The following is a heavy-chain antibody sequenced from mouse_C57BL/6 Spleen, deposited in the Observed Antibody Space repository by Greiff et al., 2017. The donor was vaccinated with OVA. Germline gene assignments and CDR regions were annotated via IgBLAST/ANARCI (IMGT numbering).Heavy chain of an antibody. J-gene: IGHJ3*01. D-gene: IGHD2-5*01. CDR2: ISSGGDYI. CDR3: TREYSNYESLFAY. Sequence: EVKLMESGEGLVKPGGSLKLSCAASGFTFSSYAMSWVRQTPEKRLEWVAYISSGGDYIYYADTVKGRFTISRDNARNTLYLQMSSLKSEDSAMYYCTREYSNYESLFAYWGQGTLVTVSA. CDR1: GFTFSSYA. V-gene: IGHV5-9-1*02.